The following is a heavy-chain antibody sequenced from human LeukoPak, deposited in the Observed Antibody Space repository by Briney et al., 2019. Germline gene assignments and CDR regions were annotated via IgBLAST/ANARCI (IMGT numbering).Heavy chain of an antibody. V-gene: IGHV3-7*04. CDR2: IKQDGNEI. D-gene: IGHD6-13*01. CDR3: ARGRSSPRDPLDY. CDR1: GFTFSDYW. Sequence: GGSLRLSSAASGFTFSDYWMSWVRQPPGKGLEWVANIKQDGNEIYYVGSVRGRFTISRDNAKNSLYLQMNSLRAEDTAIYFCARGRSSPRDPLDYWGQGTLVTVSS. J-gene: IGHJ4*02.